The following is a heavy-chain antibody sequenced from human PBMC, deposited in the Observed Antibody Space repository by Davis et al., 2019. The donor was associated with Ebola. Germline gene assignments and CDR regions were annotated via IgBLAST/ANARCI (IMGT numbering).Heavy chain of an antibody. J-gene: IGHJ6*04. V-gene: IGHV1-46*01. CDR3: ARLGNVRYYYGMDV. CDR1: AYTLPSYY. D-gene: IGHD1-1*01. Sequence: ASVTVSCKASAYTLPSYYMHWVRQPPGQGLAWMGIINPRGGSTSYAQKFQGRVTMTRDTSTSTVYMELSSLRSEDTAVYYCARLGNVRYYYGMDVWGKGTTVTVSS. CDR2: INPRGGST.